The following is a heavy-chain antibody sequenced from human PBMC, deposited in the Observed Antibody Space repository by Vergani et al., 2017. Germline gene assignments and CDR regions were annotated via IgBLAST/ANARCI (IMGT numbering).Heavy chain of an antibody. CDR3: ARVIWDSSGWYSFDY. Sequence: VQLVESGGGVVQPGGSLRLSCAASGFTFSSYWMSWVRQAPGKGLEWVANIKQDGSEKYYVDSVKGRFTISRDNAKNSLYLQMNSLRAEDTAVYYCARVIWDSSGWYSFDYWGQGTLVTVSS. CDR1: GFTFSSYW. CDR2: IKQDGSEK. J-gene: IGHJ4*02. V-gene: IGHV3-7*03. D-gene: IGHD6-19*01.